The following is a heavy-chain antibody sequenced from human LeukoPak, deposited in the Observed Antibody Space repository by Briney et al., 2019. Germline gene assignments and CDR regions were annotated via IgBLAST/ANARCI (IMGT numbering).Heavy chain of an antibody. CDR3: ATDLYYYDSSGYY. V-gene: IGHV1-2*02. Sequence: ASVKVSCKASGYTFTGYYIYWVRQAPGQGLEWMGWINPNSGVTNYAQKFQGRVTMTRDTSINTAHMELSSLRSEDTAVYYCATDLYYYDSSGYYWGQGTLVTVSS. CDR2: INPNSGVT. D-gene: IGHD3-22*01. J-gene: IGHJ4*02. CDR1: GYTFTGYY.